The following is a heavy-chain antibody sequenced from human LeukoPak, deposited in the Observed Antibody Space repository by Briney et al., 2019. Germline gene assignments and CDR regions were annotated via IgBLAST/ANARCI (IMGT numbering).Heavy chain of an antibody. D-gene: IGHD6-19*01. J-gene: IGHJ4*02. V-gene: IGHV1-2*02. CDR3: ARDRVGSGWPRPFYFEN. CDR2: INPNIGAT. CDR1: GYTFTGYY. Sequence: ASVKVSCKPSGYTFTGYYLHWVRQAPGQALEWMGWINPNIGATMYAQKFQGRATMTRDTSISTAYMELNSLRSDDTAVYYCARDRVGSGWPRPFYFENWGQGTLVTVSS.